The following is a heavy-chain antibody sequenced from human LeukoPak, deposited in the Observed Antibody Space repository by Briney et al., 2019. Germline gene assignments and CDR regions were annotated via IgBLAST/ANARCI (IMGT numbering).Heavy chain of an antibody. J-gene: IGHJ4*02. CDR2: ISWISGSI. V-gene: IGHV3-9*01. CDR1: GFTFDDYA. CDR3: AKDIYYDSSGGIDY. Sequence: SLRLSCAASGFTFDDYAMHWVRQAPGKGLEWVSGISWISGSIGYADSMKGRFTISRDNAKNSLYPQMNSLRAEDTALYYCAKDIYYDSSGGIDYWGQGTLVTVSS. D-gene: IGHD3-22*01.